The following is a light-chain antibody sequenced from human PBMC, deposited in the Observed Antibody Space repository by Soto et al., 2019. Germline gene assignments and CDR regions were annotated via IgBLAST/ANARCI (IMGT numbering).Light chain of an antibody. Sequence: QSVLPRPASVSGSPGQSITISCTGTSGDIGSYNRVSWYQQHPGKAPKLIIYEVTDRPSGVSNRFSGSKSGNTASLTISWLQAEDEAEYYCSSYTNINTRACVFGTGTKV. CDR3: SSYTNINTRACV. CDR1: SGDIGSYNR. V-gene: IGLV2-14*01. J-gene: IGLJ1*01. CDR2: EVT.